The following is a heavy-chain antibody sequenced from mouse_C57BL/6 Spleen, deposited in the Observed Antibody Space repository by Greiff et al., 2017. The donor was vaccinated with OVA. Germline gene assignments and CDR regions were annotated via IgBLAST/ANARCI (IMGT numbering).Heavy chain of an antibody. CDR3: ARDDVYYDRDY. Sequence: VQLQQPGPELVKPGASVKISCKASGYTFTDYYMTWVKQSPGKSLEWIGDINPNNGGTSYNQKFKGKATLTVDKSSSTAYMEHRSLTSEDSAVYYCARDDVYYDRDYWGQGTTLTVSS. CDR1: GYTFTDYY. CDR2: INPNNGGT. D-gene: IGHD2-3*01. J-gene: IGHJ2*01. V-gene: IGHV1-26*01.